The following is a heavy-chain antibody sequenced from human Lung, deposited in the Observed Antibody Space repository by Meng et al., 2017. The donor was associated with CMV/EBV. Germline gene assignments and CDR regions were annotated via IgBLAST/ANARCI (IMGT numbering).Heavy chain of an antibody. D-gene: IGHD3-10*01. CDR1: GYTLASYG. CDR2: FVNNVDT. V-gene: IGHV1-18*01. Sequence: QVHLLPAGAGVKKTGASVSVSYEASGYTLASYGMSWLRQAPGQGLEWMGWFVNNVDTYSAQKFQGSVTMTTDTHTSTAFMELRSLRSDDTAVYYCARGSPGRSYSDYWGQGTLVTVSS. J-gene: IGHJ4*02. CDR3: ARGSPGRSYSDY.